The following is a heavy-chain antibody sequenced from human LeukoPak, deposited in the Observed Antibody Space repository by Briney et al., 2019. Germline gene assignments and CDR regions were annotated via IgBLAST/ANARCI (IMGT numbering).Heavy chain of an antibody. Sequence: PGGPLRLSCAASGFTFSRYWMHCPPQAPGKALVCVSRIKGDGNTIYADCVKGRFTISRDNAKNTISLQMNSLRAEDTGVYYCARAPSEIGGYYPEYFRHWGQGTLVTVSS. V-gene: IGHV3-74*01. CDR3: ARAPSEIGGYYPEYFRH. D-gene: IGHD3-22*01. J-gene: IGHJ1*01. CDR2: IKGDGNT. CDR1: GFTFSRYW.